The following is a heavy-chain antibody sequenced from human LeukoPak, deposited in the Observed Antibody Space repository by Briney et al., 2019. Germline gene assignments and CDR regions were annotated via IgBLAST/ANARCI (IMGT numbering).Heavy chain of an antibody. D-gene: IGHD2-15*01. CDR2: INHSGST. CDR1: GYSISSGYY. V-gene: IGHV4-38-2*02. CDR3: ARGSGVDY. Sequence: SETLSLTCTVSGYSISSGYYWGWIRQPPGKGLEWIGSINHSGSTYYNPSLKSRVTISVDTSKNQFSLKLSSVTAADTAVYYCARGSGVDYWGQGTLVTVSS. J-gene: IGHJ4*02.